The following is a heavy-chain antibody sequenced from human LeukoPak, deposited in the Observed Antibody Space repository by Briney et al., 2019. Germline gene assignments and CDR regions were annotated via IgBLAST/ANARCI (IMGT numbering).Heavy chain of an antibody. CDR3: ARDADGWFDP. CDR1: GVSISSGGYY. Sequence: PSETLSLTCTVSGVSISSGGYYWSWIRQHPGKGLEWIGYIYYSGSTYYNPSLKSRVTISVDTSKNQFSLKLSSVTAADTAVYYCARDADGWFDPWGQGTLVTVSS. CDR2: IYYSGST. J-gene: IGHJ5*02. V-gene: IGHV4-31*03.